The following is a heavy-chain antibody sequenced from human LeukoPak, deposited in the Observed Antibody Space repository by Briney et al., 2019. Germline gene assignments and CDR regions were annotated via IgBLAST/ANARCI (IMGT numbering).Heavy chain of an antibody. CDR2: VSGDSSNT. D-gene: IGHD2-15*01. J-gene: IGHJ4*02. V-gene: IGHV1-18*01. CDR3: GRDLLGCSGGACYSSDF. CDR1: GYTFTNYG. Sequence: ASVKVSCKASGYTFTNYGITWVRQAPGQGLEWMGWVSGDSSNTNLAQRFQARVTMTTDTSTNTAYMELRSLKSDDTAVYYCGRDLLGCSGGACYSSDFWGQGTLVTVSS.